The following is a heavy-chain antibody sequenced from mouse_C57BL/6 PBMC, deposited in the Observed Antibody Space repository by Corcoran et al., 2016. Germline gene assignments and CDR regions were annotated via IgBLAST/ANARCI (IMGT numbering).Heavy chain of an antibody. CDR2: INPNNGGT. CDR3: ARPFITTVGYAMDY. D-gene: IGHD1-1*01. CDR1: GYTFTDYY. Sequence: EVQLQQSGPELVKPGASVKISCKASGYTFTDYYMNWVKQSHGKSLEWIGDINPNNGGTSYNQKFKGKATLTVDKSSSTAYMELRSLTSEDSAVYYCARPFITTVGYAMDYWGQGTSVPVSS. V-gene: IGHV1-26*01. J-gene: IGHJ4*01.